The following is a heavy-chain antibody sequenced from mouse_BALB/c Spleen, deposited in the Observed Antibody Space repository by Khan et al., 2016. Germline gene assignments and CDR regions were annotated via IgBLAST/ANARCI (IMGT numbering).Heavy chain of an antibody. CDR3: ARGWLPHYYAMDY. J-gene: IGHJ4*01. D-gene: IGHD2-2*01. V-gene: IGHV5-4*02. CDR1: GFTFSDYY. Sequence: EVELVESGGGLVKPGGSLKLSCAASGFTFSDYYMYWVRQTPEKRLEWVATIGDGGSYTYYPDSVKGRFTISRDHAKNNLYLQMSSLKSEDTAMYYCARGWLPHYYAMDYWGQGTSVTVSS. CDR2: IGDGGSYT.